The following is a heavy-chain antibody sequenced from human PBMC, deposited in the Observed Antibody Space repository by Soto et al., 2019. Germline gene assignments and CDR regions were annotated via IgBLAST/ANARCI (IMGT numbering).Heavy chain of an antibody. CDR1: GYTFSNYG. D-gene: IGHD2-15*01. J-gene: IGHJ6*02. Sequence: QVQLVQSGAEVKKPGASVTVSCKTSGYTFSNYGIKWVRQAPGQGLEWMGWISGYNGNTNYAQTVQGRVTMTTDTSTGTVYMELRSLKSDDTAIYYCSRFIMVGGCFDPNYYHGMDVWGQGTTVTVSS. CDR3: SRFIMVGGCFDPNYYHGMDV. CDR2: ISGYNGNT. V-gene: IGHV1-18*01.